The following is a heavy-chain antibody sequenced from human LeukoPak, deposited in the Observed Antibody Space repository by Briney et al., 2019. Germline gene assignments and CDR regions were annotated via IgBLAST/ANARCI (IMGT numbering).Heavy chain of an antibody. D-gene: IGHD6-13*01. Sequence: SQTLSLTSSASAGSINNHYCSWIRLPPGSRQEWKGYIFNTRSTNCLPTLASRVTMSVGTSRARFFLRLSPVPAADTAIYFCASRRADSTWYGFFDYGSRG. CDR1: AGSINNHY. CDR3: ASRRADSTWYGFFDY. CDR2: IFNTRST. V-gene: IGHV4-59*11. J-gene: IGHJ4*02.